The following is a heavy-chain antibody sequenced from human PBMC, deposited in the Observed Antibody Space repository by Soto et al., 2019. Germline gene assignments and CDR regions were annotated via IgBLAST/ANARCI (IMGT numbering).Heavy chain of an antibody. J-gene: IGHJ6*04. CDR1: GYTFTSYY. CDR2: INPSGGST. CDR3: ARALSGDFWSGYRNRPTDV. D-gene: IGHD3-3*01. Sequence: ASVKVSCKASGYTFTSYYMHWVRQAPGQGLEWMGIINPSGGSTSYAQKFQGRVTMTRDTSTSTVYMELSSLRSEDTAVYYCARALSGDFWSGYRNRPTDVWGKGTTVTVSS. V-gene: IGHV1-46*03.